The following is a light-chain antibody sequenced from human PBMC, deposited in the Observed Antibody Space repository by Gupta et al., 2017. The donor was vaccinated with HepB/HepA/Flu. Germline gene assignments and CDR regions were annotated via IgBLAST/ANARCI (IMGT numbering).Light chain of an antibody. V-gene: IGKV1-39*01. CDR2: SAV. CDR3: QQSYSIPCS. J-gene: IGKJ2*04. Sequence: DIQMTQAPSSLSASVGDRVTITCRASQSISPYLNWYQQKAGKAPKLLIYSAVKMESGVPSRFSGSGSGSDFTLTITTLQPEDFATYYCQQSYSIPCSFGQGTKLE. CDR1: QSISPY.